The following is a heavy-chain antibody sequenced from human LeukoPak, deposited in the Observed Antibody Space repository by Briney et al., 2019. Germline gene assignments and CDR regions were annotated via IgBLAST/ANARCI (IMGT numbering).Heavy chain of an antibody. CDR3: ARAPRRGGDWQYYFDY. CDR2: INTSGRP. D-gene: IGHD2-21*02. V-gene: IGHV4-4*07. CDR1: GDSLSRYY. J-gene: IGHJ4*02. Sequence: SETLSLTCTVCGDSLSRYYWRWIRKPAGKGLEWIGRINTSGRPNHHPSLKSRVSMSVDTSKNQFSLKRSSVTAADTAVYYCARAPRRGGDWQYYFDYWGQGTLVTVSS.